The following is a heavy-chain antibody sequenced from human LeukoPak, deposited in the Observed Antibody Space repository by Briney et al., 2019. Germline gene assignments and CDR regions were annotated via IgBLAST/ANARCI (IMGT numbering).Heavy chain of an antibody. CDR3: ARRPLRRYFDWTYPYYFDY. D-gene: IGHD3-9*01. CDR1: GGSFSGYY. V-gene: IGHV4-34*01. CDR2: INSGST. J-gene: IGHJ4*02. Sequence: SETLSLTCAVYGGSFSGYYWSWIRQPPGKGLEWIGEINSGSTNYNPSLKSRVTISVDTSKNQFSLKLSSVTAADTAVYYCARRPLRRYFDWTYPYYFDYWGQGTLVTVSS.